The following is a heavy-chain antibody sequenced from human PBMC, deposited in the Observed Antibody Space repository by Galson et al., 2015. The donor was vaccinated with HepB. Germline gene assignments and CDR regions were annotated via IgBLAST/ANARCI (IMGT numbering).Heavy chain of an antibody. J-gene: IGHJ2*01. CDR2: IWHDGSNQ. Sequence: SLRLSCAASGFIFSRHGIHWVRQAPGQGLECVAMIWHDGSNQLYADSVKGRFTISRDNSKNTLYLQMNSLRAEDPAVYYCVRESLMAIVTFDLWGRGTLVTVSS. D-gene: IGHD5-18*01. CDR3: VRESLMAIVTFDL. CDR1: GFIFSRHG. V-gene: IGHV3-33*01.